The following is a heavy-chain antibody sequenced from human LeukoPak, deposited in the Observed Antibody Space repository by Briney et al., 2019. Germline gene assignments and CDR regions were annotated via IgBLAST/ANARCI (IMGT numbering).Heavy chain of an antibody. V-gene: IGHV4-39*01. D-gene: IGHD6-19*01. Sequence: SETLSLTCTVSGGSISGSSYYWGWIRQPPGKGLEWIGSIYYSGSTYYNPSLKSRVTISVDTSKNQFSLKLSSVTAADTAVYYCARVQKQWLADYWGQGTLVTVSS. CDR3: ARVQKQWLADY. CDR1: GGSISGSSYY. J-gene: IGHJ4*02. CDR2: IYYSGST.